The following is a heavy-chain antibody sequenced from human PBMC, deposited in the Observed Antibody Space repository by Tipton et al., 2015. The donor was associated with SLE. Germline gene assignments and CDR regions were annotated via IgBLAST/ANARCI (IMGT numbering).Heavy chain of an antibody. V-gene: IGHV3-74*01. CDR3: ARNYYDSSGPDY. CDR1: GFTFSSYW. J-gene: IGHJ4*02. Sequence: RLSCAASGFTFSSYWMHWVRQAPGKGLVWVSRINSDGSSTSYADSVKGRFTISRDNAKNTLYLQMNSLRAEDTAVYYCARNYYDSSGPDYWGQGTLVTVSS. CDR2: INSDGSST. D-gene: IGHD3-22*01.